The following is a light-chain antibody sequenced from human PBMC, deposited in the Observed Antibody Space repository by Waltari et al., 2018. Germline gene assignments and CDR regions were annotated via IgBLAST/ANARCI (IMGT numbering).Light chain of an antibody. CDR3: YQHSIGYPT. CDR1: QSVSSY. CDR2: SAS. J-gene: IGKJ4*01. Sequence: VILTQSPATLSLSPGERATLSCRTSQSVSSYLAWYQQKPGQAPRLLIHSASSRATGIPDRFSGSGSGTECTLTSISLAPEDVVVYHCYQHSIGYPTFGGGTKVEIK. V-gene: IGKV3D-11*02.